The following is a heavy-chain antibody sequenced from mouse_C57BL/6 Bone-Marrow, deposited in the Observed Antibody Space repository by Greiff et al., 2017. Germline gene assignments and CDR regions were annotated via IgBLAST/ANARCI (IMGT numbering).Heavy chain of an antibody. V-gene: IGHV3-6*01. CDR2: ISYDGSN. CDR1: GYSITSGYY. Sequence: ESGPGLVKPSQSLSLTCSVTGYSITSGYYWNWIRQFPGNKLEWMGYISYDGSNNYNPSLKNRISITRDTSKNQFFLKLNSVTTEDTATYYCAWFAYGGQGTLVTVSA. CDR3: AWFAY. J-gene: IGHJ3*01.